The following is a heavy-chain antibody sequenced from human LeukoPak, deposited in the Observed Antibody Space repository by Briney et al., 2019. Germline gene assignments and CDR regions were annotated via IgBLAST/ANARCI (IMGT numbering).Heavy chain of an antibody. CDR2: IGGDGHVS. D-gene: IGHD2/OR15-2a*01. Sequence: GGSLRLSCAASGFSFSTYVMSWVRQAPGKGLEWVSSIGGDGHVSYYADSVKGRFTISRDNSKNTLFLQMDSLRAEDTAIYYCSKDGRSTTPGYWGQGTLVTVSS. CDR1: GFSFSTYV. J-gene: IGHJ4*02. CDR3: SKDGRSTTPGY. V-gene: IGHV3-23*01.